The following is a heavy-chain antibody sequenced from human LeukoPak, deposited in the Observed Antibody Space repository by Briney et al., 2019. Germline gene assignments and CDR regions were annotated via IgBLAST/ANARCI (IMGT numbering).Heavy chain of an antibody. J-gene: IGHJ4*02. CDR3: ARRDTAMVIDY. CDR2: ISSSGSTI. D-gene: IGHD5-18*01. Sequence: GGSLRLSCAASGFTFSSYEMNWVRQAPGKGLEWVSYISSSGSTIYYADSVKGRFTISRDNAKNSLYLQMNSLRAEDTAVYYCARRDTAMVIDYWGQGTLVTVSS. CDR1: GFTFSSYE. V-gene: IGHV3-48*03.